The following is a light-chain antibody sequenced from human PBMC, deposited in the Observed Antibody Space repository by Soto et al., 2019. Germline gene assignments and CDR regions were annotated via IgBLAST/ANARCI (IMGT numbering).Light chain of an antibody. Sequence: EIVMTQSPATLSVSPGERATLSCRASQSVNSNLAWYRQKPGQAPRLLISDASTRATGVPDRFSGSGSGTELTLNISSLQSEDSGIYYCQQYNFWPPLTFGGGTKVEIK. V-gene: IGKV3-15*01. CDR2: DAS. J-gene: IGKJ4*01. CDR1: QSVNSN. CDR3: QQYNFWPPLT.